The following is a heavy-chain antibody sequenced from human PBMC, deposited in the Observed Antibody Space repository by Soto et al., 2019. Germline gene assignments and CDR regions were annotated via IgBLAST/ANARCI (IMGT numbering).Heavy chain of an antibody. CDR3: ASTPFHCSSTSCYRGGIDY. CDR1: GFTFSSYS. J-gene: IGHJ4*02. V-gene: IGHV3-48*01. Sequence: GGSLRLSCAASGFTFSSYSMNWVRQAPGKGLEWVSYISSSSSTIYYADSVKGRFTISRDNAKNSLYLQMNSLRAEDTAVYYCASTPFHCSSTSCYRGGIDYWGQGTLVTVSS. CDR2: ISSSSSTI. D-gene: IGHD2-2*02.